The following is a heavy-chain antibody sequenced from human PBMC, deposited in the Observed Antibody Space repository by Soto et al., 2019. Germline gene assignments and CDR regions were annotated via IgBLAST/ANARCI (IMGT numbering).Heavy chain of an antibody. D-gene: IGHD4-4*01. CDR2: ISTSGGRI. V-gene: IGHV3-23*01. CDR3: AKGQSTHSV. J-gene: IGHJ6*02. CDR1: GFSFSSYA. Sequence: EGQLLESGGGLVQPGGSLRLSCAASGFSFSSYAMSWVRQVPGKGLEWVSGISTSGGRIFYADSVKGRFTISRDNFENKLYLQMNILRGEDTALYYCAKGQSTHSVWGQGTTVTVSS.